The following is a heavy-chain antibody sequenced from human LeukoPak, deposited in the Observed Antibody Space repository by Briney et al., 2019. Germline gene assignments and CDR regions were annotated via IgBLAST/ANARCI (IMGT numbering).Heavy chain of an antibody. CDR1: GFTFSSYA. D-gene: IGHD3-22*01. CDR3: AKDETSTYDSSAPDHFDY. Sequence: GGSLRLSCAASGFTFSSYAMSWVRQAPGKGLEWVSAIRGSGGSTYYADSVKGRFTISRDNSKNTLYLQMNSLRAEDTAVYYCAKDETSTYDSSAPDHFDYWGQGTLVTVSS. CDR2: IRGSGGST. V-gene: IGHV3-23*01. J-gene: IGHJ4*02.